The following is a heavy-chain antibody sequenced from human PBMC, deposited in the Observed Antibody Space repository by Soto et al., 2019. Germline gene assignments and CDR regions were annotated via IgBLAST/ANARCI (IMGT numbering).Heavy chain of an antibody. D-gene: IGHD3-22*01. V-gene: IGHV3-66*01. CDR1: GFTVSSNY. Sequence: GGSLRLSCAASGFTVSSNYMSWVRQAPGKGLEWVSVIYAGGSTHYAESVEGRFTISRDNSRNMLYLQMNSLRAEDTAVYYCVREKVTMIVGFYYFDYWGQGTRVTVSS. CDR3: VREKVTMIVGFYYFDY. CDR2: IYAGGST. J-gene: IGHJ4*02.